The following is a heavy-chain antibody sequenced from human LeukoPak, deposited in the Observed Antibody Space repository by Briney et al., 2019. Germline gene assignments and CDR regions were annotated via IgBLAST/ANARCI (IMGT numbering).Heavy chain of an antibody. V-gene: IGHV4-31*03. CDR2: IYYSGTT. CDR1: GGSISSGGYY. Sequence: SETLSLTCTVSGGSISSGGYYWSWIRQYPGKGLEWIGYIYYSGTTYYNPSLKSRVTISVDTSKNQFSLKLSSVTAADTAVYYCARHGGYYDSSGVSWFAPWGQGTLVTVSS. J-gene: IGHJ5*02. D-gene: IGHD3-22*01. CDR3: ARHGGYYDSSGVSWFAP.